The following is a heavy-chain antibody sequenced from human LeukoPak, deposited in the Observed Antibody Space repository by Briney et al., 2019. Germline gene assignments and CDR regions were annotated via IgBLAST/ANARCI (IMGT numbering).Heavy chain of an antibody. D-gene: IGHD6-6*01. Sequence: GGSLRLSCAASGFTLSSSAMNWVRQAPGKGLGGFPPISGSGGSTYYADSVKGRFTISRDNSKNTLYLQMNSLRAEDTTVYYCAKDPTAYSSSRTGSDYWGQGTLVTVSS. CDR1: GFTLSSSA. CDR2: ISGSGGST. CDR3: AKDPTAYSSSRTGSDY. V-gene: IGHV3-23*01. J-gene: IGHJ4*02.